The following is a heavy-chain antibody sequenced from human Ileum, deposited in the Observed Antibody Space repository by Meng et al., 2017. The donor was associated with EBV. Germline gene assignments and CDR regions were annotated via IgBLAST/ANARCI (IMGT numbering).Heavy chain of an antibody. J-gene: IGHJ1*01. CDR2: TYYRSKWYY. Sequence: QVPLQQPGPGLGQPSPTLSPTCASTGDSVSSNSAAWHWIRQSPSRGLEWLGRTYYRSKWYYDYAVSVKSRMTINPDTSKNQFSLQLNSVTPEDTAVYYCARGAYTSTWFWGQGTLVTVSS. D-gene: IGHD6-13*01. V-gene: IGHV6-1*01. CDR1: GDSVSSNSAA. CDR3: ARGAYTSTWF.